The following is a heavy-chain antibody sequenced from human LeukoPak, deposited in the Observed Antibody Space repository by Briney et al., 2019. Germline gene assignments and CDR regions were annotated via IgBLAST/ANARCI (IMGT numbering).Heavy chain of an antibody. Sequence: GGSLRLSCVVSGFIFNNYDMSWVRQAPGKGLDWVSGISGSGGSTYYADSVKGRFTISRDNSKNTLYLQMNSLRVKDTAIYYCAKVTVTMAATGDYWGQGTLVTVSS. CDR1: GFIFNNYD. CDR2: ISGSGGST. CDR3: AKVTVTMAATGDY. V-gene: IGHV3-23*01. D-gene: IGHD2-15*01. J-gene: IGHJ4*02.